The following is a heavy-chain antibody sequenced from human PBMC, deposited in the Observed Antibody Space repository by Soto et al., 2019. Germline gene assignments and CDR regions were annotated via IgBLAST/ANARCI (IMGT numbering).Heavy chain of an antibody. D-gene: IGHD3-10*01. V-gene: IGHV4-30-4*01. Sequence: SETLSLTCTVAGGSISSGYHYWSWIRQPPGKGLEWIGYIYHSGKTYYNPSLKSRVITSVDTSKNQISLKLSSVTAADTAVYYCARRGSGSYSDYWGQGTLVT. CDR2: IYHSGKT. CDR3: ARRGSGSYSDY. CDR1: GGSISSGYHY. J-gene: IGHJ4*02.